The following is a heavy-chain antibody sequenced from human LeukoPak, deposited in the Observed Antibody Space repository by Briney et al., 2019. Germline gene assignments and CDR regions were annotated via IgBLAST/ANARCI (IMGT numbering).Heavy chain of an antibody. CDR3: ARGVAATTYYFDY. D-gene: IGHD2-15*01. V-gene: IGHV1-69*06. CDR1: GGTFSSYA. Sequence: SVKVSCKASGGTFSSYAISRVRQAPGQGLEWMGGIIPIFGTANYAQKFQGRVTITADKSTSTAYMELSSLRSEDTAVYYCARGVAATTYYFDYWGQGTLVTVSS. J-gene: IGHJ4*02. CDR2: IIPIFGTA.